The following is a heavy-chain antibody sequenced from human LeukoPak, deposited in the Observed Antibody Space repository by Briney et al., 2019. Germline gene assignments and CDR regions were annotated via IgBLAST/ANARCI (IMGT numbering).Heavy chain of an antibody. CDR1: GFTFSSYS. J-gene: IGHJ4*02. CDR3: AKATDYGDYPDY. D-gene: IGHD4-17*01. Sequence: PGGSLRLSCAASGFTFSSYSMNWVRQAPGKGLEWVSSISSSSSYIYYADSVKGRFTISRDNAKNSLYLQMNSLRAEDTAVYYCAKATDYGDYPDYWGRGTLVTVSS. CDR2: ISSSSSYI. V-gene: IGHV3-21*01.